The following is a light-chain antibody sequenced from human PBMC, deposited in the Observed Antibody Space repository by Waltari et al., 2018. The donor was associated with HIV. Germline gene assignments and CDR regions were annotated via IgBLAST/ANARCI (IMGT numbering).Light chain of an antibody. CDR2: GKN. Sequence: SSELTQDPAVSVALGQTDRITCQGDSLRGYYASWYQQKPGQAPLLVIYGKNNRPSGIPDRFSGSSSGNTASLTITGAQAEDEADYYCNSRDSSGNHLVFGGGTKLTVL. J-gene: IGLJ2*01. CDR1: SLRGYY. CDR3: NSRDSSGNHLV. V-gene: IGLV3-19*01.